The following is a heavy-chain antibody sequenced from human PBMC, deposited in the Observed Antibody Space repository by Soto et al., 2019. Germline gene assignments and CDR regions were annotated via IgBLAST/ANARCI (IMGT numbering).Heavy chain of an antibody. CDR1: GYTFTSYD. V-gene: IGHV1-8*01. D-gene: IGHD6-13*01. CDR3: ARELYSNVRFDL. CDR2: MNPNSGNT. Sequence: QVQLVQSGAEVKKPGASVKVSCKASGYTFTSYDISWVRQAPGQGLEWMGWMNPNSGNTGYAQKFQGRVTMTRNTSISTAYMALISLRSEDTAVYSGARELYSNVRFDLWGQGTLVTVSS. J-gene: IGHJ5*02.